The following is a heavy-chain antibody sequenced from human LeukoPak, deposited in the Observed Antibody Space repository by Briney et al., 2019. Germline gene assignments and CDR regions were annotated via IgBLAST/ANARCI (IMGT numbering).Heavy chain of an antibody. CDR2: VNPNSGNT. J-gene: IGHJ4*02. V-gene: IGHV1-8*01. D-gene: IGHD5-18*01. Sequence: ASVKVSCKASGYTFTSYDINWVRQATGQGLEWMGWVNPNSGNTGYAQKFQGRVTMTRNTSISTAYMELSSLRSEDTAVYYCARGTAMVRIFDYWGQGTLVTVSS. CDR1: GYTFTSYD. CDR3: ARGTAMVRIFDY.